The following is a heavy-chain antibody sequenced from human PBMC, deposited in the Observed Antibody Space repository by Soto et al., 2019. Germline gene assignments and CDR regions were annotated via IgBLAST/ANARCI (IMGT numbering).Heavy chain of an antibody. V-gene: IGHV3-74*01. CDR1: GFTFSSHW. D-gene: IGHD6-13*01. Sequence: PGGSLRLSCAASGFTFSSHWMHWVRQAPGKGLIWVSDIHRDGSRTRYADSVKGRFAISRDNAKNTLYLQMNSLRAEDTAVYYCVRDHSSWSRGFDVWGQGTMVTVSS. CDR2: IHRDGSRT. CDR3: VRDHSSWSRGFDV. J-gene: IGHJ3*01.